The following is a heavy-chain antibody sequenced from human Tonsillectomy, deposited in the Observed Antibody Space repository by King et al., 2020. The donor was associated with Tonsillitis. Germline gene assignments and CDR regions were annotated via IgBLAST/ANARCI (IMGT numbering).Heavy chain of an antibody. CDR1: GYAIRNGYY. CDR3: ARLDSYHDSTGYYWVY. D-gene: IGHD3-22*01. J-gene: IGHJ4*02. V-gene: IGHV4-38-2*01. Sequence: QLQESGPGLVKPSETLSLTCAVSGYAIRNGYYWGWIRQPPGKALEWIGSIFHSGTTYYNPSLKSRVSMSVDTSKNQFSLKLSSVTAADTAVYYCARLDSYHDSTGYYWVYCGQGALVSVSS. CDR2: IFHSGTT.